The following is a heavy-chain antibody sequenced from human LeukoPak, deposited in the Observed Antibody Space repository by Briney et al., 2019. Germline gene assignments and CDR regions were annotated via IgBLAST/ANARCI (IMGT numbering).Heavy chain of an antibody. CDR1: GGSFSGYY. J-gene: IGHJ5*02. D-gene: IGHD3-10*01. V-gene: IGHV4-34*01. Sequence: SETLSLTCAVYGGSFSGYYWSWIRQPPGKGLEWIGEINHSGSTNYNPSLKSRVTISVDTSKNQFSLKLSSVTAADTAVYYCARASDYYGSGSYYRGFDPWGQGTPVTVSS. CDR3: ARASDYYGSGSYYRGFDP. CDR2: INHSGST.